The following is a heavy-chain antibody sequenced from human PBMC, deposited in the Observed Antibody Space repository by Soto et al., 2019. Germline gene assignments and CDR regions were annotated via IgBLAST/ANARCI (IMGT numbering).Heavy chain of an antibody. Sequence: ASENVSCTASGYTFTSYYMHWVRQAPGQGLEWMGIINPSGGSTSYAQKFQGRVTMTRDTSTSTVYMELSSLRSEDTAVYYCARLDYGGVDYWGQGTLVTVSS. V-gene: IGHV1-46*01. CDR1: GYTFTSYY. D-gene: IGHD4-17*01. CDR2: INPSGGST. J-gene: IGHJ4*02. CDR3: ARLDYGGVDY.